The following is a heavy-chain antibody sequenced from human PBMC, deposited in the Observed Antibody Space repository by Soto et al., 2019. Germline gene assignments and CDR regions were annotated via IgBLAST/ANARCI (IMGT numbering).Heavy chain of an antibody. D-gene: IGHD2-2*01. CDR1: GITFSNAW. J-gene: IGHJ6*02. V-gene: IGHV3-15*01. CDR2: IKSITDGVTT. CDR3: TTDSADIVVVPATFGMDV. Sequence: GGSLRLSCAASGITFSNAWMTWVRQAPGKGLEWVGRIKSITDGVTTDYAAPVKGRFTISRDDSKDTLYLHMNNLRTEDTAVYHCTTDSADIVVVPATFGMDVRGQGTRVTVSS.